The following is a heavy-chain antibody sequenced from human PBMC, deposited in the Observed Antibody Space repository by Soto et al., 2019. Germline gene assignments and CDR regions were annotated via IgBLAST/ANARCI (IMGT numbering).Heavy chain of an antibody. CDR3: ARDCAATVVTPCYYYYGLDV. Sequence: QVQLVQSGAEVKKPGSSVKVSCKASGGTFSSYTISWVRQAPGQGLEWMGRIIPILGIANYAQKFQGRVTITADKCTSTAYMELSSLRSEDTAVYYCARDCAATVVTPCYYYYGLDVWGQGTTVTVSS. V-gene: IGHV1-69*08. D-gene: IGHD4-17*01. CDR2: IIPILGIA. J-gene: IGHJ6*02. CDR1: GGTFSSYT.